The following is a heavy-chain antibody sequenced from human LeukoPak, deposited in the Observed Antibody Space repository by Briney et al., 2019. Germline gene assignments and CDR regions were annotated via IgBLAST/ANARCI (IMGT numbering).Heavy chain of an antibody. J-gene: IGHJ4*02. V-gene: IGHV3-7*01. CDR2: IKYDGSDK. D-gene: IGHD1-14*01. CDR3: ARRNLFDY. Sequence: PRGSLRLSCVASGFTFREYWMTWVRQAPGKGLECVANIKYDGSDKYYVDSVKGRFTISRDNAKNSVYLQMNSLRVEDTAVYYCARRNLFDYWGQGTVVTVSS. CDR1: GFTFREYW.